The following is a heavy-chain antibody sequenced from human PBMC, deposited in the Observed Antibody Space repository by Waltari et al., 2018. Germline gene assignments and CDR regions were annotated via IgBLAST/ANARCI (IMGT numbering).Heavy chain of an antibody. V-gene: IGHV4-61*02. CDR2: VYVAGTT. J-gene: IGHJ4*02. D-gene: IGHD3-22*01. Sequence: QVQLQESGPGLVKPSQTLYLTCTVPGGSISSGNYYWSWIRKPAGKGLEWIGHVYVAGTTNYNPSLKSRVTISVDTSKNQFSLKLNSGTAADTAMYYCARGGNYYDSSGYPLDYWGQGTLVTVSS. CDR3: ARGGNYYDSSGYPLDY. CDR1: GGSISSGNYY.